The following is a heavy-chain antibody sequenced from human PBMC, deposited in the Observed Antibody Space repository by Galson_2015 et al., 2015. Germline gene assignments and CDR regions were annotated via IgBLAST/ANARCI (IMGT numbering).Heavy chain of an antibody. Sequence: SLRLSCAASGFTFSSYWMHWVRHAPGKGLVWVSRINSDGSSTSYADSVKGRFTISRDNAKNTLYLQMNSPRAEDTAAYYCAGGTGSGSYYNVYNWFDPWGQGTLVTVSS. V-gene: IGHV3-74*01. CDR3: AGGTGSGSYYNVYNWFDP. D-gene: IGHD3-10*01. CDR2: INSDGSST. CDR1: GFTFSSYW. J-gene: IGHJ5*02.